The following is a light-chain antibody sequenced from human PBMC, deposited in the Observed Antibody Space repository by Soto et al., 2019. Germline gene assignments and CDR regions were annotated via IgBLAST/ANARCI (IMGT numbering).Light chain of an antibody. V-gene: IGKV3-11*01. J-gene: IGKJ2*01. CDR2: DAS. Sequence: EIVLTQSPATLSLSPGERATLSCRASQSVSNSLAWYQQKPGQPPRLLIYDASNRATGIPARFSGSGSGTDFTLTISSLEPEDFAVYYCQQRSNWPRMYTFGQGTKLEIK. CDR3: QQRSNWPRMYT. CDR1: QSVSNS.